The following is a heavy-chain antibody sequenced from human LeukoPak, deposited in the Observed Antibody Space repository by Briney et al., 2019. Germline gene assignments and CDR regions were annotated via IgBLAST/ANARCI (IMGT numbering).Heavy chain of an antibody. CDR3: TKELRGADYLDC. CDR2: ISGSGGST. CDR1: GFTFTIYA. V-gene: IGHV3-23*01. J-gene: IGHJ4*02. Sequence: PGGSLRLSCAAPGFTFTIYAMCCVPPAPGGGLECVSPISGSGGSTYYADSVKGRFTISRDTSTKTLYLQMKTLRAEDTGVYFFTKELRGADYLDCWGQGTLVTVSS.